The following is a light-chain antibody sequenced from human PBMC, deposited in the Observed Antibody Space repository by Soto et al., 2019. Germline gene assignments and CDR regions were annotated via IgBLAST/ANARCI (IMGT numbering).Light chain of an antibody. CDR3: QKYKSAPLT. Sequence: DIQMTQSPSSLSASVGDRVTITCRASQDIGNYLAWYQQKPGKVPKFLIYGASSLQTGVPSRFSGSGSGTDFTLTISGRQPEDVATYYCQKYKSAPLTFGGGTKVELK. CDR2: GAS. CDR1: QDIGNY. J-gene: IGKJ4*01. V-gene: IGKV1-27*01.